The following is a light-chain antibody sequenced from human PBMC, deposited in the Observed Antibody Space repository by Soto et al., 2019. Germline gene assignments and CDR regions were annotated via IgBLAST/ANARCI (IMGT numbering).Light chain of an antibody. Sequence: EIVLTQSPGTLSLSPGERATLSCRASQTLTNTYLAWYQQKPGQAPRLLIFDASTRATGIPDRFSGSGSGTDFTLSISRLEPEDFAVYCFQLYGVSPKTFGQGTNVEVK. CDR1: QTLTNTY. J-gene: IGKJ1*01. CDR3: QLYGVSPKT. CDR2: DAS. V-gene: IGKV3-20*01.